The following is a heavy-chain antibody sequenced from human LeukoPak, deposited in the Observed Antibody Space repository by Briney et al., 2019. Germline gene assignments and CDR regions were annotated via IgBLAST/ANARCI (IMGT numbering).Heavy chain of an antibody. D-gene: IGHD3-3*01. CDR3: AREGVATAGTAYAY. V-gene: IGHV3-66*01. CDR2: IYIGNNT. CDR1: GFVVSDNY. Sequence: GGALRLSCAASGFVVSDNYISWVRQAPGKGLEWMSIIYIGNNTSYTDPMQGRFIISRDNSKNMVYLQMNSMRPEDTAVYYCAREGVATAGTAYAYRGQGTLVTVSS. J-gene: IGHJ4*02.